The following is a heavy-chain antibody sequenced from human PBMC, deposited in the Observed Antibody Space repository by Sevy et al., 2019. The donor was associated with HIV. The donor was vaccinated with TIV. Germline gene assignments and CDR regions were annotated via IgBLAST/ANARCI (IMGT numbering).Heavy chain of an antibody. CDR2: IYYSGST. D-gene: IGHD1-26*01. Sequence: SETLSLTCTVSGGSISSSSYYWGWIRQPPGKGLEWIGSIYYSGSTYYNPSLKSRVTISVDTSKNQFSLKLSSVTAADTAVYYCARHWDPHDAFDIWGQGTMVTVSS. V-gene: IGHV4-39*01. J-gene: IGHJ3*02. CDR1: GGSISSSSYY. CDR3: ARHWDPHDAFDI.